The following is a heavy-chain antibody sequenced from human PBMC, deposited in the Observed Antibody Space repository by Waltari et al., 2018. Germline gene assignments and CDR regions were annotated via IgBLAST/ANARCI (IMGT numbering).Heavy chain of an antibody. D-gene: IGHD3-22*01. CDR3: ARAAISGYSSQNFDY. Sequence: QVHLVQSGAEVKKPGSSVKVSCEASRGTFNSYSISWVRHAPGQGLEWMGRIIPILGSTNFAQKFQGRVTITADESTSTAYMELRSLRSEDTAVYFCARAAISGYSSQNFDYWGQGTLVTVSS. CDR2: IIPILGST. J-gene: IGHJ4*02. V-gene: IGHV1-69*11. CDR1: RGTFNSYS.